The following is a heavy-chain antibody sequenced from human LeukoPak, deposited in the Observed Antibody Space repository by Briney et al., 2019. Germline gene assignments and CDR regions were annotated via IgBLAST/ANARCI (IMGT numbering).Heavy chain of an antibody. J-gene: IGHJ4*02. Sequence: PGGSLRLSCAASGFTFSTFAMHWVRQAPGKGLEWVAVVSYDGNNDFYADSVKGRFTISRDNSKNTLFLQMSSLRSDDTAVYYCAKSEHSGYYWGYFDYWGQGTQVTVSS. CDR3: AKSEHSGYYWGYFDY. D-gene: IGHD3-22*01. CDR2: VSYDGNND. CDR1: GFTFSTFA. V-gene: IGHV3-30*18.